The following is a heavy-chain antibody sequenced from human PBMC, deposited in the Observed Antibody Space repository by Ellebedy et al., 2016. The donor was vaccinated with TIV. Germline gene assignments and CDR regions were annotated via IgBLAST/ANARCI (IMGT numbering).Heavy chain of an antibody. CDR1: NDAIGRYY. CDR2: TLPGGT. V-gene: IGHV4-4*08. Sequence: SETLSLTCAVSNDAIGRYYWTWIRQPPGKGLEWIRYTLPGGTLYNPSLKSRVTLSVDMSNNQVSLRLTSVTAADTAVYFCATYRHIYTAGPIFDYWGRGALVTVSS. J-gene: IGHJ4*02. D-gene: IGHD2-2*02. CDR3: ATYRHIYTAGPIFDY.